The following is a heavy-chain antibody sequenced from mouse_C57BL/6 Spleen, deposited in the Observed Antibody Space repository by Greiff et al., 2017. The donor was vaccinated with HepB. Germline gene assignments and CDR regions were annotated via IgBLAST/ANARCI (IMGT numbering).Heavy chain of an antibody. V-gene: IGHV3-6*01. CDR1: GYSITSGYY. Sequence: EVQLQESGPGLVKPSQSLSLTCSVTGYSITSGYYWNWIRQFPGNKLEWMGYISYDGSNNYNPSLKNRISITRDTSKNQFFLKLNSVTTEDTATYYCARGYKGYYAMDYWGQGTSVTVSS. D-gene: IGHD1-3*01. CDR2: ISYDGSN. J-gene: IGHJ4*01. CDR3: ARGYKGYYAMDY.